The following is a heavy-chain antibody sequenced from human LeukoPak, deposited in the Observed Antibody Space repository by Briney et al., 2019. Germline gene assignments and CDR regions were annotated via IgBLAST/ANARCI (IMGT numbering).Heavy chain of an antibody. J-gene: IGHJ4*02. V-gene: IGHV3-23*01. D-gene: IGHD2-15*01. Sequence: GASLRLSCAASGFNFDNYAMTWVRQAPGKGLEWVSALSGSGTSTYYADSVKGRFTISRDNSKNTVYLRVDSLRAEDTAIYYCAKNTAALSLVIDSWGQGTLLTVSS. CDR2: LSGSGTST. CDR1: GFNFDNYA. CDR3: AKNTAALSLVIDS.